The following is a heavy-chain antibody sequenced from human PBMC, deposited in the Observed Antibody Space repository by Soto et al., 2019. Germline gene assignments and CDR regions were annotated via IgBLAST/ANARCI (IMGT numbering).Heavy chain of an antibody. V-gene: IGHV1-69*12. CDR1: GGTFRSYA. Sequence: QVQLVQSGAEVKKPGSSVKVSCKASGGTFRSYAISWVRQAPGQGLEWMGGIIPIFGTANYAQQFQGRVTIAAAESTSTAYMELSSLRSEDTAVYYCARHVPATGYYYGMDVWGQGTTVTVSS. J-gene: IGHJ6*02. CDR2: IIPIFGTA. D-gene: IGHD2-2*01. CDR3: ARHVPATGYYYGMDV.